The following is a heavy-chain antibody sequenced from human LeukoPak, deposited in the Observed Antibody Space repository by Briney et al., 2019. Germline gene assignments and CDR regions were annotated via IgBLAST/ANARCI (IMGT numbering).Heavy chain of an antibody. CDR2: INTNTGNP. CDR3: ASPSTVTTLALDY. CDR1: GGTFTSYA. Sequence: ASVKVSCKASGGTFTSYAMNWVRQAPGQGLEWMGWINTNTGNPTYAQGFTGRFVFSLGTSVSTAYLQISSLKAEDTAVYYCASPSTVTTLALDYWGQGTLVTVSS. V-gene: IGHV7-4-1*02. J-gene: IGHJ4*02. D-gene: IGHD4-17*01.